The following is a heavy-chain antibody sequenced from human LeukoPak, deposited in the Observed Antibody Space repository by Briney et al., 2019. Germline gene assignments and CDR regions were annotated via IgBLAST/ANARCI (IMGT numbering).Heavy chain of an antibody. CDR1: GYSFTDYW. CDR2: IYPGDSDT. D-gene: IGHD3-22*01. CDR3: ARILYYFDSWGSYYAPKAFDI. V-gene: IGHV5-51*01. J-gene: IGHJ3*02. Sequence: GESLKISCKGSGYSFTDYWIGWVRRMPGKGLEWMGIIYPGDSDTRYSPSFQGQVTISADKSISTAYLQWSSLKASDTAIYYCARILYYFDSWGSYYAPKAFDIWGQGTMVTVSS.